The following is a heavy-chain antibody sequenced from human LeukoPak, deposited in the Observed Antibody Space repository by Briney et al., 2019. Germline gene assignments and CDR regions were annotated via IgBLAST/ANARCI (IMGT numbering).Heavy chain of an antibody. CDR3: ARRMYGVYGHWFDP. D-gene: IGHD5/OR15-5a*01. J-gene: IGHJ5*02. CDR1: GDSVSSADSY. V-gene: IGHV4-61*08. Sequence: SETLSLTCTVSGDSVSSADSYWSWIRQSPGKGLEWIGYINNGGTTNYNPSLKSRVTISVDTSRNQFSLRLTSVTAADTAVYSCARRMYGVYGHWFDPWGQGTLVTVSS. CDR2: INNGGTT.